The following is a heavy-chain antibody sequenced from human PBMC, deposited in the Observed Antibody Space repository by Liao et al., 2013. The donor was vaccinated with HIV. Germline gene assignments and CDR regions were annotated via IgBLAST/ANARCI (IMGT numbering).Heavy chain of an antibody. CDR1: GGSLRSGSYY. V-gene: IGHV4-61*02. Sequence: QVQLQESGPGLVKPSQTLSLTCTVSGGSLRSGSYYWSWIRQPAGKGLEWIGRIYTSGSTNYNPSLKSRVTISVDTSKNQFSLKLSSVTAADTAVYYCAREPNYGDYFYYYYMDVWGKGTTVTVSS. D-gene: IGHD4-17*01. J-gene: IGHJ6*03. CDR2: IYTSGST. CDR3: AREPNYGDYFYYYYMDV.